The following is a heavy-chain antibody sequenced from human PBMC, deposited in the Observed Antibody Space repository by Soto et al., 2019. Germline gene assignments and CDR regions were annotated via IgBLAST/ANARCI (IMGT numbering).Heavy chain of an antibody. V-gene: IGHV4-30-4*01. CDR3: ARDHLTTTVTTYIEEVYYYGMDV. CDR2: IYYSGST. D-gene: IGHD4-17*01. CDR1: GGSISSGDYY. Sequence: PSETLSLTCTVSGGSISSGDYYWSWIRQPPGKGLEWIGYIYYSGSTYYNPSLKSRVTISVDTSKNQFSLKLSSVTAADTAVYYCARDHLTTTVTTYIEEVYYYGMDVWGQGTTVTVSS. J-gene: IGHJ6*02.